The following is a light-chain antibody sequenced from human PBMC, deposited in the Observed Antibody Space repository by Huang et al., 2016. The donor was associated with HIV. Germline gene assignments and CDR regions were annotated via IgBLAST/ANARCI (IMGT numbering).Light chain of an antibody. CDR2: DAP. V-gene: IGKV3-15*01. CDR1: QSVRSN. J-gene: IGKJ3*01. CDR3: QQYDNWPPFT. Sequence: EIVMTQSPGTLSVSPGERATLSCRASQSVRSNLAWYQQKPGQAPRLLIYDAPTRATGVPARCGGSGSGTQFTLSISSLQSEDFAVYYCQQYDNWPPFTFGPGTKVDIK.